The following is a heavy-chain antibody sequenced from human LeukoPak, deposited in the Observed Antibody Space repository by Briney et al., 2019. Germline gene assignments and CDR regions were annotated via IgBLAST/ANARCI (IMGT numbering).Heavy chain of an antibody. Sequence: ASMKVSCKASGYTFTSYYMHWVRQAPGQGLEWMGIINPSGGSTSYAQKFQGRVTMTTDTSTSTAYMELRSLRSDDTAVYYCARGNKQRWLQSFDYWGQGTLVTVSP. J-gene: IGHJ4*02. V-gene: IGHV1-46*01. D-gene: IGHD5-24*01. CDR2: INPSGGST. CDR1: GYTFTSYY. CDR3: ARGNKQRWLQSFDY.